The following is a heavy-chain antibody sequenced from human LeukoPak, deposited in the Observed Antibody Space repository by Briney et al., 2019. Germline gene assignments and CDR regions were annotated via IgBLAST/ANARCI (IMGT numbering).Heavy chain of an antibody. Sequence: GGYLRLSCAASGFTFSSYGMHWLRQAPGKGLEWVAFIRYDGSNKYYVDSVKGRFTISRDNSKNTLYLQMNSLRAEDTAVYYCAKDPRLGQRYSSGWYVMDYWGQGTLVTVSS. V-gene: IGHV3-30*02. CDR2: IRYDGSNK. CDR3: AKDPRLGQRYSSGWYVMDY. D-gene: IGHD6-19*01. CDR1: GFTFSSYG. J-gene: IGHJ4*02.